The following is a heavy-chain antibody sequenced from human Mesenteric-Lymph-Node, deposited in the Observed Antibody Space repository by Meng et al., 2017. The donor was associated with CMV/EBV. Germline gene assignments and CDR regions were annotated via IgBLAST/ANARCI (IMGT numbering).Heavy chain of an antibody. CDR3: ARAPGRYNWNSYFDY. J-gene: IGHJ4*02. Sequence: SDHTISNRGVDWVRQAHQQGKGWEGWSSGYNNDTKYAKKFQSRVTMTTDTTTSTAYMELRSLRSDAAAVYYCARAPGRYNWNSYFDYWGQGTLVTVSS. CDR2: SSGYNNDT. V-gene: IGHV1-18*01. D-gene: IGHD1-7*01. CDR1: DHTISNRG.